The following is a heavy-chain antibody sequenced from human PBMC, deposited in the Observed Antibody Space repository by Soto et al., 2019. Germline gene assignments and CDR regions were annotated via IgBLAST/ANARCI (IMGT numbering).Heavy chain of an antibody. CDR3: ARGDSYYDILTGYSPPYFDY. J-gene: IGHJ4*02. Sequence: ASVKVSCKASGYTFNSYGISWVRQAPGQGLEWMGWISAYNGNTNYAQKLQGRVTMTTDTSTSTAYMELRSLRSDDTAVYYCARGDSYYDILTGYSPPYFDYWGQGTLVTVSS. D-gene: IGHD3-9*01. CDR2: ISAYNGNT. V-gene: IGHV1-18*01. CDR1: GYTFNSYG.